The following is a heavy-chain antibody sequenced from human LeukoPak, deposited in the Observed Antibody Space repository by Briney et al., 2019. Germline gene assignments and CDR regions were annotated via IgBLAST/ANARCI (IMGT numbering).Heavy chain of an antibody. D-gene: IGHD3-10*01. CDR3: ARDSYGSGSYYPDY. CDR1: GFTFSSAW. V-gene: IGHV3-21*01. CDR2: ISSSSSYI. Sequence: PGGSLRLSCAASGFTFSSAWMNWVRQAPGKGLEWVSSISSSSSYIYYADSVKGRFTISRDNAKNSLYLQMNSLRAEDTAVYYCARDSYGSGSYYPDYWGQGTLVTVSS. J-gene: IGHJ4*02.